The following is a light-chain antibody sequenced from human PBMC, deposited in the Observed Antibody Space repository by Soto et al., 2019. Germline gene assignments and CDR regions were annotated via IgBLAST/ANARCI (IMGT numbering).Light chain of an antibody. V-gene: IGLV2-14*03. CDR3: CSSAPESTYV. CDR1: SSDIGGYSY. J-gene: IGLJ1*01. Sequence: QSALTQPASVSASPGQSITISCIGTSSDIGGYSYVSWYQQHPGKAPKLLIRDVNYRPSGISARFSGSKSGNTASLTISGLQTEDEADYFCCSSAPESTYVCGTGTKLTVL. CDR2: DVN.